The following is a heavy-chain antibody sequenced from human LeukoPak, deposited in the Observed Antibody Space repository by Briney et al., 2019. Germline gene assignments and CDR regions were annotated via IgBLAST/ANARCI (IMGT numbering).Heavy chain of an antibody. D-gene: IGHD2-15*01. CDR2: IIPIFGTA. CDR3: ASHRVAAPPKFDY. V-gene: IGHV1-69*05. Sequence: SVKVSCKASGGTFSSYAISWVRQAPGQGLEWMGRIIPIFGTANYAQKFQGRVTITTDESTSTAYMDLSSLRSEDTAVYYCASHRVAAPPKFDYWGQGTLVTVSS. J-gene: IGHJ4*02. CDR1: GGTFSSYA.